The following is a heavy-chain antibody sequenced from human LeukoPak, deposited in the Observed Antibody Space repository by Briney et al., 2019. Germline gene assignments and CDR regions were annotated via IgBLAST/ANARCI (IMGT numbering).Heavy chain of an antibody. CDR1: GFTFSSDE. CDR2: INTDGATI. CDR3: ARGYDSWDS. Sequence: GGSLRLSCAASGFTFSSDEMNWVRQAPGKGLQWISYINTDGATIYYADSVKGRFTISRDNAKNSLYLQMNSLRAEDTAVYYCARGYDSWDSWGQGTPVTVSS. D-gene: IGHD3-16*01. V-gene: IGHV3-48*03. J-gene: IGHJ4*02.